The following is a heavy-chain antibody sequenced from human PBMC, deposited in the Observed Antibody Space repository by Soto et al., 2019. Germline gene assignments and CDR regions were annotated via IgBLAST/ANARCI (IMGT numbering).Heavy chain of an antibody. CDR3: ASGASRWYPYFFDS. D-gene: IGHD6-13*01. J-gene: IGHJ4*02. V-gene: IGHV1-2*02. CDR2: IGPASGDT. CDR1: GYTFTGHY. Sequence: ASVKVSCKASGYTFTGHYIHWVRQAPGQGPEWMGEIGPASGDTRYAQKFQGRVTMTRDTSITTVYMELNNLSPDDTAVYFCASGASRWYPYFFDSWAQGTLVTVSS.